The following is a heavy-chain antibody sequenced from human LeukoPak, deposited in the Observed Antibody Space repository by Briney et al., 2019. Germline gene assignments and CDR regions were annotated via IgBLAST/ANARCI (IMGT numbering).Heavy chain of an antibody. CDR1: GFTFTTYD. J-gene: IGHJ6*04. D-gene: IGHD6-6*01. V-gene: IGHV3-21*01. CDR2: ISRNSGFI. CDR3: ARDDMSTARASGMDV. Sequence: GGSLRLSCAASGFTFTTYDMNWVRQAPGKGLEWVSYISRNSGFIYYADSVKGRFTISRDNAKNSLYLQMNSLRGEDMAVYYCARDDMSTARASGMDVWGKGTTVTVSS.